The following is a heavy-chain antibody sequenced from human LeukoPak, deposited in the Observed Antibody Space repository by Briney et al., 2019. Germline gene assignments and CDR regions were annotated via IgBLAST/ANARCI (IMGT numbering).Heavy chain of an antibody. CDR1: GGSISSYY. Sequence: SETLSLTCTVSGGSISSYYWSWIRQPPGKGLEWIGYIYYSGSTNYNPSLRSRVTISVDTSKNQFSLKLSSVTAADTAVYYCASSSSLYYYYYMDVWGKGTTVTVSS. D-gene: IGHD6-6*01. V-gene: IGHV4-59*01. J-gene: IGHJ6*03. CDR3: ASSSSLYYYYYMDV. CDR2: IYYSGST.